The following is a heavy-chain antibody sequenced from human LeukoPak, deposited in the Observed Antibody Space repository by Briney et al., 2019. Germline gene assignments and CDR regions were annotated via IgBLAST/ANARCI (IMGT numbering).Heavy chain of an antibody. V-gene: IGHV3-21*01. Sequence: GGSLRLSCAASGFTFSSYSMNWVRQAPGKGLEWVSSISSSSSYIYYADSVKGRFTISRDNAKNSLYLQMNSLRAEDTAVYYCARGAGIAAAGPYYYYGMDVWGQGTTVTVSS. CDR2: ISSSSSYI. J-gene: IGHJ6*02. CDR1: GFTFSSYS. D-gene: IGHD6-13*01. CDR3: ARGAGIAAAGPYYYYGMDV.